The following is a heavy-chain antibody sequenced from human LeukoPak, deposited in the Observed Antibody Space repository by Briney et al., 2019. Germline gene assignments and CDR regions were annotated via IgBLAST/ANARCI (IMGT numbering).Heavy chain of an antibody. V-gene: IGHV3-23*01. Sequence: GGSLRLSCAASGFTFSSYAMSWVRQAPGKGLEWVSAISGSGGSTYYADSVQGRFTISRDNSKNTLYLQMNSLRAEDTAVYYCAKPTAMVTIWMYYFDYWGQGTLVTVSS. CDR2: ISGSGGST. CDR3: AKPTAMVTIWMYYFDY. J-gene: IGHJ4*02. D-gene: IGHD5-18*01. CDR1: GFTFSSYA.